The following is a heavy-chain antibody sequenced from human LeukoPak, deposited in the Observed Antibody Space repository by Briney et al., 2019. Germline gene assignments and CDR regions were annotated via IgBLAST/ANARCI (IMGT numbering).Heavy chain of an antibody. V-gene: IGHV1-3*03. CDR2: INAGNGNT. D-gene: IGHD2-2*01. CDR1: GYTFTSYA. J-gene: IGHJ4*02. CDR3: ARGYCSSTSCYVEFDY. Sequence: GASVKVSCKASGYTFTSYAMHWVRQAPGQRLEWMGWINAGNGNTKYSQEFQGRVTITRDTSASTAYMELSSLRSEDMAVYYCARGYCSSTSCYVEFDYWGQGTLVTVSS.